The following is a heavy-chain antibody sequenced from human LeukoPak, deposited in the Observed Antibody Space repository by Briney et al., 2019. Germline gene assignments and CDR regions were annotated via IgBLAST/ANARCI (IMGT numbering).Heavy chain of an antibody. CDR2: VRYDGSNK. J-gene: IGHJ3*01. V-gene: IGHV3-30*02. D-gene: IGHD3-3*01. Sequence: PGGSLRLSCAASGFTFSSYGMHWVRQAPGKGLEWVAFVRYDGSNKYYADSVKGRFTISRDNSKNTLYLQMNSLRAEDTAVYYCAKTDYDFAGVWGQGTMVTVSS. CDR1: GFTFSSYG. CDR3: AKTDYDFAGV.